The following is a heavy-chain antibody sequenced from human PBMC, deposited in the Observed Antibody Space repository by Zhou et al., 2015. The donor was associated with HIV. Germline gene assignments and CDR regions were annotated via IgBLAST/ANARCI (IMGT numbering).Heavy chain of an antibody. D-gene: IGHD6-19*01. J-gene: IGHJ3*02. V-gene: IGHV1-69*01. CDR3: ARALQGIGYSSGWSDAFDI. Sequence: QVQLVQSGAEVKKPGSSVKVSCKASGGTFSSYAISWVRQAPGQGLEWMGGIIPIFGTANYAQKFQGRVTITADESTSTAYMELSSLRSEDTAVYYCARALQGIGYSSGWSDAFDIWGQGTMVTVSS. CDR2: IIPIFGTA. CDR1: GGTFSSYA.